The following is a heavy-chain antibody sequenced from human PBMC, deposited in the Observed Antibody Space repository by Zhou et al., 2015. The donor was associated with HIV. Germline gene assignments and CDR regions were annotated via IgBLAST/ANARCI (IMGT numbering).Heavy chain of an antibody. CDR1: GGTFSNYA. D-gene: IGHD1-1*01. Sequence: QVQLVQSGAEVKKPGSSVKVSCKASGGTFSNYAISWVRQAPGHGLEWVGRNISNFGVSNYAQKFQGRVTITADKSTGTAYMELSSLRSDDTAVYYCAGHFLSDTRIRSRPWTWAQGTLVTVSS. J-gene: IGHJ4*02. CDR2: NISNFGVS. V-gene: IGHV1-69*09. CDR3: AGHFLSDTRIRSRPWT.